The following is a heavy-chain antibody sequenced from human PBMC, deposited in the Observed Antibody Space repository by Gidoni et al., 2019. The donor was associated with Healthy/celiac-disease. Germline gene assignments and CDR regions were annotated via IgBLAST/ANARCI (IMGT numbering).Heavy chain of an antibody. J-gene: IGHJ6*02. D-gene: IGHD3-3*01. CDR1: GFTASSNY. CDR2: IYSGGST. CDR3: ARDWSWLNGYYYYGMDV. Sequence: EVQLVETGGGLIQPGGSLRLSCAASGFTASSNYMSWVRQAPGKGLEWVSVIYSGGSTYYADSVKGRFTISRDNSKNTLYLQMNSLRAEDTAVYYCARDWSWLNGYYYYGMDVWGQGTTVTVSS. V-gene: IGHV3-53*02.